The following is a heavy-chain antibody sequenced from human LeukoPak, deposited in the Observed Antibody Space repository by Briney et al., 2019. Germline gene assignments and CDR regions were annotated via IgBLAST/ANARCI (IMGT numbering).Heavy chain of an antibody. D-gene: IGHD3-16*01. CDR1: SGSISSSSYY. J-gene: IGHJ4*02. CDR3: ARQLGVFGLFVD. CDR2: IYYSGST. Sequence: PSETLSLTCTVSSGSISSSSYYWGWIRQPPGKGLEWIGSIYYSGSTYYNPSLKSRVTISVDTSKNQFSLKLSSVTAADTAVYYCARQLGVFGLFVDWGQGTLVTVSS. V-gene: IGHV4-39*01.